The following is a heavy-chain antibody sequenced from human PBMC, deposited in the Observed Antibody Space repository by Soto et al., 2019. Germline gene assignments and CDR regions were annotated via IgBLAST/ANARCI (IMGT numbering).Heavy chain of an antibody. V-gene: IGHV1-2*02. CDR1: GYTFTAYH. CDR2: INPKFGDT. CDR3: ARNMDYYYGRGSGNGHGV. D-gene: IGHD3-10*02. J-gene: IGHJ6*02. Sequence: QVQLVQSGAEVKEPGDSVRVSCEASGYTFTAYHIHWVRQAPGQGLEWMGWINPKFGDTTYAQDLQGRVSMTRDMSSSTVYMELSRLTSDDTAIYYCARNMDYYYGRGSGNGHGVWGQGTTVTVFS.